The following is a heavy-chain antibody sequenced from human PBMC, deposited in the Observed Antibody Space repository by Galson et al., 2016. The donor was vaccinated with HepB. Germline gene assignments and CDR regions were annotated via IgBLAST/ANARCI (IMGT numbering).Heavy chain of an antibody. V-gene: IGHV3-11*06. J-gene: IGHJ6*02. CDR2: ISETSTYT. D-gene: IGHD3-22*01. CDR1: GFTFSDYY. Sequence: SLRLSCAASGFTFSDYYMTWIRQAPGKGLEWLAYISETSTYTNYADSVKGRFTISRGNPKNSLYLQLNSLRAEDTAVYYCARDRALLGYYYGMDVWGQGTTVTVSS. CDR3: ARDRALLGYYYGMDV.